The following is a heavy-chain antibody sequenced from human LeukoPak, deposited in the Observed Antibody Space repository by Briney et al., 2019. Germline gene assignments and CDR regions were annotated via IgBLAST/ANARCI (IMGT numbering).Heavy chain of an antibody. D-gene: IGHD2-2*01. Sequence: GESLKISCKGSGHSFTSHWIGWVRQMPGKGLEWMGIIYPGDSDTRYSPSFQGQVTISADKSISTAYLQWSSLKASDTAMYYCASLNYCSSTSCYGWYFDYWGQGTLVTVSS. J-gene: IGHJ4*02. CDR3: ASLNYCSSTSCYGWYFDY. CDR1: GHSFTSHW. V-gene: IGHV5-51*01. CDR2: IYPGDSDT.